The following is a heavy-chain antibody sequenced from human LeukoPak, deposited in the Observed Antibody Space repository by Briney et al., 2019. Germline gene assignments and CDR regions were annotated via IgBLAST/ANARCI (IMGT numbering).Heavy chain of an antibody. V-gene: IGHV1-18*01. D-gene: IGHD6-13*01. CDR3: ARAGTAAASDYYYYYMDV. CDR2: ISAYNGNT. Sequence: ASVKVSCKASGCTFSNYAISWVRQAPGQGLEWMGWISAYNGNTNYAQKLQGRVTMTTDTSTSTAYMELRSLRSDDTAVYYCARAGTAAASDYYYYYMDVWGKGTTVTISS. J-gene: IGHJ6*03. CDR1: GCTFSNYA.